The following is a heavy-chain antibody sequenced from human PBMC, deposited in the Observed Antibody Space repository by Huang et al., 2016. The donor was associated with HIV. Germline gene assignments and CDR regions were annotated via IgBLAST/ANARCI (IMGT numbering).Heavy chain of an antibody. V-gene: IGHV4-39*01. CDR2: IYDRGDS. J-gene: IGHJ6*03. D-gene: IGHD6-19*01. CDR3: ARGQSGPSQWLASLGNYYYYMDV. CDR1: GGSISGSRYY. Sequence: QLQLQESGPGPVKPSATLSLTCSVSGGSISGSRYYWGWIRQPPGKGLEWIGSIYDRGDSHYSPYLKSRVTISVDTSKNQFSLKLSSVTAADTAVYYCARGQSGPSQWLASLGNYYYYMDVWGKGTTVTVSS.